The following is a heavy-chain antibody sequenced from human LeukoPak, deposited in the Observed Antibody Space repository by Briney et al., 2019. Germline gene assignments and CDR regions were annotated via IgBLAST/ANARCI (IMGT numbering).Heavy chain of an antibody. CDR3: ASFTMVRGVIRELRDY. CDR2: IYSGGST. V-gene: IGHV3-53*01. Sequence: GGSLRLSCAASGFTVSSNYMSWVRQAPGKGLEWVSVIYSGGSTYYADSVKGRFTISRDNSKNTLYLQMNSLRAEDTAVYYCASFTMVRGVIRELRDYWGQGTLVTVSS. J-gene: IGHJ4*02. D-gene: IGHD3-10*01. CDR1: GFTVSSNY.